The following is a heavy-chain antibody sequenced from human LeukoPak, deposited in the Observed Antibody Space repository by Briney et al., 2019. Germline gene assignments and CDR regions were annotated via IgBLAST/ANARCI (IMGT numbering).Heavy chain of an antibody. CDR2: VYYTGST. CDR1: GGSITSRSYY. Sequence: PSETLSLTCTVSGGSITSRSYYWGWIRQPPGKGLEWIGSVYYTGSTYYNPSLNSRVTISVDTPESQFSLHLTSVTAADTAVYYCARKMTWHYDDSGAKGSFDIWGQGTMVTVSS. J-gene: IGHJ3*02. CDR3: ARKMTWHYDDSGAKGSFDI. V-gene: IGHV4-39*01. D-gene: IGHD3-22*01.